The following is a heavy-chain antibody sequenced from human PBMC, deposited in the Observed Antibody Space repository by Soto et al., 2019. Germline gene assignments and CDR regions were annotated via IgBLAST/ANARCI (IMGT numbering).Heavy chain of an antibody. CDR3: ARDREYYYDSSGNYYYHYGLDV. CDR2: ISGYNGNT. J-gene: IGHJ6*02. V-gene: IGHV1-18*04. CDR1: GYTFTDYG. Sequence: SGAEVKKPGASVKVSCKASGYTFTDYGISWVRQAPGQGLEWMGWISGYNGNTKYAQKFQGRVTMTTDTPPNTAYMELRSLRSDDTAVYYCARDREYYYDSSGNYYYHYGLDVWGQGTTVTVS. D-gene: IGHD3-22*01.